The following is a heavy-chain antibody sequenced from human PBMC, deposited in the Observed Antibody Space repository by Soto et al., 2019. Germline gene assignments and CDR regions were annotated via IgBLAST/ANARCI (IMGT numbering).Heavy chain of an antibody. CDR1: GFTFSSYG. Sequence: QVQLVESGGGVVQPGRSLRLSCAASGFTFSSYGMHWVRQAPGKGLEWVAVISYGGSNKYYADSVKGRFTISRDNSKTTLYLQMNNLSAEDTAVYYCAKDNCISTSCYRLYNWFDPWGQGTLVTVSS. D-gene: IGHD2-2*01. CDR2: ISYGGSNK. V-gene: IGHV3-30*18. J-gene: IGHJ5*02. CDR3: AKDNCISTSCYRLYNWFDP.